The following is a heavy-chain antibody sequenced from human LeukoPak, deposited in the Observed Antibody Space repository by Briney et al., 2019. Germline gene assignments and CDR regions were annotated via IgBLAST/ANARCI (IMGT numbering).Heavy chain of an antibody. CDR3: AREGSYCVGGDCYSFDF. CDR2: MHPGNGNT. V-gene: IGHV1-2*02. D-gene: IGHD2-21*02. CDR1: GYRFISNY. Sequence: GASVKLSCTPSGYRFISNYIQWVRQAPGLGPEWMGWMHPGNGNTRYAEKFQGRVTMTRDTSINTAYMDLSSLRSDDTAVYYCAREGSYCVGGDCYSFDFWGQGTLITASS. J-gene: IGHJ4*02.